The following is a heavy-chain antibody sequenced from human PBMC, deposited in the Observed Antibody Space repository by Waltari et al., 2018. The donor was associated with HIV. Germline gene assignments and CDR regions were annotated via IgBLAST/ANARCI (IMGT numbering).Heavy chain of an antibody. CDR2: ISWNSGSI. CDR3: AKEGDSQNSFDY. D-gene: IGHD1-7*01. Sequence: EVQLVESGGGLVQPGRSLRLSCAASGFTFADYAMHWVRQAPGKGLEWVSGISWNSGSIGYADSVKGRFTISRDNAKNSLYLQMNSLRAEDTALYYCAKEGDSQNSFDYWGQGTLVTVSS. V-gene: IGHV3-9*01. CDR1: GFTFADYA. J-gene: IGHJ4*02.